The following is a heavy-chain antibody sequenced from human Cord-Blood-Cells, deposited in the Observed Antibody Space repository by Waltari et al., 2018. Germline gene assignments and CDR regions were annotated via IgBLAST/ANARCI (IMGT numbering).Heavy chain of an antibody. CDR1: GGSISSGGYS. D-gene: IGHD3-3*01. Sequence: QLQLQESGSGLVKPSQTLSLTCAVSGGSISSGGYSWSWLRQPPGKGLEWIGYIYHSGSTYYNPALKSRVTISVDRSKNQFSLKLSSVTAADTAVYYCARGTVPLYDFWSGYACDIWGQGTMVTVSS. V-gene: IGHV4-30-2*01. J-gene: IGHJ3*02. CDR3: ARGTVPLYDFWSGYACDI. CDR2: IYHSGST.